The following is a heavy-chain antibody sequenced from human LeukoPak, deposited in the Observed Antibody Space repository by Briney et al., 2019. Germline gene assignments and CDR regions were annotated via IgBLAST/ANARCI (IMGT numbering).Heavy chain of an antibody. CDR3: AKDRSTTWSFDY. V-gene: IGHV3-30*18. CDR1: EFTFRSDG. CDR2: ISNDGSRK. Sequence: GRSLRLSCSASEFTFRSDGMHWVRQAPGKGLEWVAFISNDGSRKYYEDSVKGRFTISRDNSKNTVYLQMSNLRGEDTAVYYCAKDRSTTWSFDYWGQGTLVTVSS. J-gene: IGHJ4*02. D-gene: IGHD6-13*01.